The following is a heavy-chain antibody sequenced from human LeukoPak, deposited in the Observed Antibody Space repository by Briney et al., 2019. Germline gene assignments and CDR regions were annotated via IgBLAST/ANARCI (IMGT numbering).Heavy chain of an antibody. CDR3: ARDPYYYDSSGYYPYYYGMDV. V-gene: IGHV4-30-4*01. CDR1: GGSISSGDYY. D-gene: IGHD3-22*01. J-gene: IGHJ6*02. Sequence: TSETLSLTCTVSGGSISSGDYYWSWIRQPPGKGLEWIGYIYYSGSTYYNPSLKSRVTISVDTSKNQFSLKLSSVTAADTAVYYYARDPYYYDSSGYYPYYYGMDVWGQGTTVTVSS. CDR2: IYYSGST.